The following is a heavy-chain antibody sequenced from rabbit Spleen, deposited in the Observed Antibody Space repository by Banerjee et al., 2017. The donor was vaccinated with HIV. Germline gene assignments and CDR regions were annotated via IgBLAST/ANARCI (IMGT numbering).Heavy chain of an antibody. V-gene: IGHV1S45*01. Sequence: QEQLEESGGDLVKPEGSLTLTCAASGFSFSSSYWICWVRQAPGKGLEWIACINAATGKPVYATWAKGRFTISRTSSTTVTLRMTSLTAADRAAYFCARDLVGVIGWNFYLWGPGTLVTVS. J-gene: IGHJ6*01. CDR2: INAATGKP. CDR1: GFSFSSSYW. CDR3: ARDLVGVIGWNFYL. D-gene: IGHD1-1*01.